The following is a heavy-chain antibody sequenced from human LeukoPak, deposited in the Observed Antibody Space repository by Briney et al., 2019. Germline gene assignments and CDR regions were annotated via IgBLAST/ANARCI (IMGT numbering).Heavy chain of an antibody. V-gene: IGHV1-3*01. CDR1: GYTFTSYA. CDR3: ARPSGELFPEYYFDY. CDR2: INAGNGNT. D-gene: IGHD3-10*01. Sequence: ASVKVSCKASGYTFTSYAMHWVRQAPGQRLEWMGWINAGNGNTKYSQKFQGRVTITRDTSASTAYMELSSLRPEDTAVYYCARPSGELFPEYYFDYWGQGTLVTVSS. J-gene: IGHJ4*02.